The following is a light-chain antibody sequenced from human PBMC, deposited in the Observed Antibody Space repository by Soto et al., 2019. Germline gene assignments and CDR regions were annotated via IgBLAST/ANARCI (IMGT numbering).Light chain of an antibody. CDR3: SSYTNTNTLV. J-gene: IGLJ2*01. CDR1: TSDVGGYNH. Sequence: QSALIQPASVSGSPGQSITISCTGNTSDVGGYNHVSWFQQHPGKVPKLMIYDVNNRPSGVSNRFSGSKSGNTASLTISGLQAEDEADYYCSSYTNTNTLVFGGGTKVTVL. V-gene: IGLV2-14*01. CDR2: DVN.